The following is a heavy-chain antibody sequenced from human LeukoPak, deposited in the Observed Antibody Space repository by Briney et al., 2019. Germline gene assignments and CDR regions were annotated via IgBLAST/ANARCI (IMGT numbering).Heavy chain of an antibody. J-gene: IGHJ4*02. D-gene: IGHD3-3*01. Sequence: PSETLSLTCAVYGGSFSGYYWSWTRQPPGKGLEWIGEINHSGSTNYNPSLKSRVTISVDTSKNQFSLKLSSVTAADTAVYYCARGPKITIFGVVIRYYFDYWGQGTLVTVSS. CDR2: INHSGST. CDR1: GGSFSGYY. CDR3: ARGPKITIFGVVIRYYFDY. V-gene: IGHV4-34*01.